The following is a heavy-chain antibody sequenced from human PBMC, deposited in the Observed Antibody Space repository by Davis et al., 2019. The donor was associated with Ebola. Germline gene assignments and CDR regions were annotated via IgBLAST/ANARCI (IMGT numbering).Heavy chain of an antibody. CDR3: ARGLKDSSSWYVFQH. CDR2: IYTSGST. D-gene: IGHD6-13*01. CDR1: GGSISSYY. J-gene: IGHJ1*01. Sequence: PSETLSLTCTVSGGSISSYYWSWIRQPAGKGLEWIGRIYTSGSTNYNPSLKSRVTMSVDTSKNQFSLKLSSVTAADTAVYYCARGLKDSSSWYVFQHWGQGTLVTVSS. V-gene: IGHV4-4*07.